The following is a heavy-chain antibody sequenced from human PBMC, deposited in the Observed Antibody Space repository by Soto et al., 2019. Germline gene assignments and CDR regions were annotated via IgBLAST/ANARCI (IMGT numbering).Heavy chain of an antibody. J-gene: IGHJ5*02. Sequence: PSETLSLTCTVSGGSISSYYWSWIRQPPGKGLEWIGYIYYSGSTNYNPSLKSRVTISVDTSKNQFSLKLSSVTAADTAVYYCAREGFWGTTSSLDPWGQGTLVTVSS. CDR2: IYYSGST. V-gene: IGHV4-59*01. CDR1: GGSISSYY. CDR3: AREGFWGTTSSLDP. D-gene: IGHD3-16*01.